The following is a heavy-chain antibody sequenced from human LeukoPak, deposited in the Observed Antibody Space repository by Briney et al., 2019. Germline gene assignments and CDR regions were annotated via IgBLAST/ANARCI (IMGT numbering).Heavy chain of an antibody. CDR1: GYTFTAYY. CDR2: INPNSGGT. D-gene: IGHD3-22*01. V-gene: IGHV1-2*02. Sequence: GASVKVSCKASGYTFTAYYMHWVRQAPGQGLEGMGWINPNSGGTNYAQKFQGRVTMTRDTSISTAYMELSRLRSDDTAVYFCARRCDTSSYYTYYFDYWGQGTLVTVSS. CDR3: ARRCDTSSYYTYYFDY. J-gene: IGHJ4*02.